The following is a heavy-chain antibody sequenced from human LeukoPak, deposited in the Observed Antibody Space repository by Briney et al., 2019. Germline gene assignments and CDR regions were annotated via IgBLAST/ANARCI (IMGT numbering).Heavy chain of an antibody. CDR2: IYSGGST. CDR3: ARDRADPRLDYYYGMAV. V-gene: IGHV3-53*05. D-gene: IGHD6-19*01. Sequence: GGSLRLSCAASGFTVSSNYMSWVRQAPGKGLEWVSVIYSGGSTYYSDAVKDGFTNSRDNSKNTLYLQINSIRAEDTAVYYCARDRADPRLDYYYGMAVWGQGTTVTVS. CDR1: GFTVSSNY. J-gene: IGHJ6*02.